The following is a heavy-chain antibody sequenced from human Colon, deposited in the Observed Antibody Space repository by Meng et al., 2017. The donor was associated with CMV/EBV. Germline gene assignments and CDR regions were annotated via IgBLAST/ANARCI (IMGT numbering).Heavy chain of an antibody. D-gene: IGHD1-26*01. J-gene: IGHJ4*02. Sequence: GESGGALVQPGGSLRLSCAASGFTVSSTHMSWVRQAPGKGLEWVSVIYSGGSTFYADSVKGRFTISRDNSKNTLYLQMNSLSAEDTAVYYCARGYSGTSSWGQGTLVTVSS. CDR3: ARGYSGTSS. V-gene: IGHV3-66*01. CDR1: GFTVSSTH. CDR2: IYSGGST.